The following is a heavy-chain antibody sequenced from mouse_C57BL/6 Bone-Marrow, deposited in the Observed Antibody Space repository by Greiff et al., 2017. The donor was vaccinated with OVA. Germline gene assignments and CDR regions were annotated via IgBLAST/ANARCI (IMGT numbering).Heavy chain of an antibody. CDR3: ARGGDYGNYVRYFDV. Sequence: QVQLKESGAELVRPGASVKLSCKASGYTFTDYYINWVKQRPGQGLEWIARIYPGSGNTYYNEKFKGKATLTAEKSSSTAYMQLSSLTSEDSAVYFCARGGDYGNYVRYFDVWGTGTTVTVSS. J-gene: IGHJ1*03. D-gene: IGHD2-1*01. CDR2: IYPGSGNT. CDR1: GYTFTDYY. V-gene: IGHV1-76*01.